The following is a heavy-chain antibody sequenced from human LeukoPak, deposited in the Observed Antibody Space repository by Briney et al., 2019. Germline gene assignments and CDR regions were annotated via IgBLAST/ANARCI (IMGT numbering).Heavy chain of an antibody. D-gene: IGHD3-22*01. CDR1: GFTFSSYA. CDR2: ISYDGSNK. V-gene: IGHV3-30*04. J-gene: IGHJ4*02. CDR3: AKRGVYYDSSGYYRPPDY. Sequence: GGSLRLSCAASGFTFSSYAMHWVRQAPGKGLEWVAVISYDGSNKYYADSVKGRFTISRDNSKNTLYLQMNSLRAEDTAVYYCAKRGVYYDSSGYYRPPDYWGQGTLVTVSS.